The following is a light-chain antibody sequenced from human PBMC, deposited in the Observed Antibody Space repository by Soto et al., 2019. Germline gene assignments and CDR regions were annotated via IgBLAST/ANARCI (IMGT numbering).Light chain of an antibody. V-gene: IGLV2-14*03. CDR3: SSYTSSSTVVV. CDR2: DVS. Sequence: QSALTQPASVSGSPGQSITISCTGTSSDVGRYNYVSWYQHHPGKAPKVMISDVSNRPSGVSNRFSGSKSGNTASLTISGLQAEDEADYYCSSYTSSSTVVVFGGGTKVTVL. J-gene: IGLJ2*01. CDR1: SSDVGRYNY.